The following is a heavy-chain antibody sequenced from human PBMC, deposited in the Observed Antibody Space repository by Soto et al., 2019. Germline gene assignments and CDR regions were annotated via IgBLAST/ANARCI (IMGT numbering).Heavy chain of an antibody. D-gene: IGHD6-13*01. CDR1: GGTFSSYA. Sequence: QVQLVQSGAAVKKPGSSVKVSCKASGGTFSSYAISWVRQAPGQGLEWMGGIIPIFGTANYAQKFQGRVTIAADESTSTADMELSSLRSDDTAVYYCAGPAAGTGAYYYGMDVWGQGTTVTVSS. V-gene: IGHV1-69*12. J-gene: IGHJ6*02. CDR3: AGPAAGTGAYYYGMDV. CDR2: IIPIFGTA.